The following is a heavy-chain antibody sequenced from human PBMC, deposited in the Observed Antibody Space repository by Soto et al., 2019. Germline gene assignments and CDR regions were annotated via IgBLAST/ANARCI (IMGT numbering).Heavy chain of an antibody. V-gene: IGHV1-69*01. J-gene: IGHJ5*02. Sequence: QVQLVQSGAEVKKPGSSVKVSCKASGGTFSSYAISWVRQAPGQGLEWMGGIIPIFGTANYAQKFQGRVTITADESTSTAYMELSSLRSEYTAVYYCARDPSAYSGSPNWFDPWGQGTLVTVSS. CDR2: IIPIFGTA. CDR3: ARDPSAYSGSPNWFDP. CDR1: GGTFSSYA. D-gene: IGHD1-26*01.